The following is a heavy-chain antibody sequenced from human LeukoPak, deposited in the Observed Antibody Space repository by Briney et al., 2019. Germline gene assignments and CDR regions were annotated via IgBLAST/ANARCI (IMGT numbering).Heavy chain of an antibody. CDR1: GFTVSSNS. CDR3: ARDLSPWETRNPDAFDI. CDR2: VYSDNT. J-gene: IGHJ3*02. D-gene: IGHD1-14*01. Sequence: GGSLRLSCTVSGFTVSSNSMSWVRQAPGKGLEWVSFVYSDNTHYSDSVKGRFTISRDNSKNTLYLQMNSLRVEDTAVYYCARDLSPWETRNPDAFDIWGQGTMVTVSS. V-gene: IGHV3-53*01.